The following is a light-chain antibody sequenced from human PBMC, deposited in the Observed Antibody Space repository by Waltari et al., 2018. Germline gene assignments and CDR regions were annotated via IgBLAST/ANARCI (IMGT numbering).Light chain of an antibody. V-gene: IGKV1-39*01. CDR1: QSINNY. CDR2: GAS. J-gene: IGKJ3*01. CDR3: QQGYRIPLA. Sequence: DIQMTQAPSSLSASVGDRVTSTCRASQSINNYLTWYQRKPGEAHKLLNYGASTLESGVPSRFSGSGSGTDFTLTISSLQPEDFATYYCQQGYRIPLAFGPGAKVEMK.